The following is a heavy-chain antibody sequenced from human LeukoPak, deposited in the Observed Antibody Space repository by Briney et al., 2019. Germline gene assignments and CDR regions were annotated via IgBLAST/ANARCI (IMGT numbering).Heavy chain of an antibody. CDR2: IYHSGNT. Sequence: SETLSLTCTVSGGSISSSSYCWGWIRQPPGKGLEWIGYIYHSGNTYYNPSLKSRLTISVDTPRNQFSLKPSSVTAADTAVYYCARGRGSDYYDSSGYYSTVFDYWGQGTLVTVSS. CDR3: ARGRGSDYYDSSGYYSTVFDY. CDR1: GGSISSSSYC. V-gene: IGHV4-39*07. J-gene: IGHJ4*02. D-gene: IGHD3-22*01.